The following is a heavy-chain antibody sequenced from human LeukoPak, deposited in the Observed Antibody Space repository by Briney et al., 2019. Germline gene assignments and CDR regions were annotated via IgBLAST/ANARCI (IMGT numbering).Heavy chain of an antibody. D-gene: IGHD6-19*01. CDR2: IYTSGSP. J-gene: IGHJ4*02. CDR3: ARGTIAVAGPDY. Sequence: SETLSLTCTVSGGSISSGSYYWSWIRQPAGKGLEWIGRIYTSGSPNYNPSLKSRVTMSVDTSKNQFSLKLSSVAAADTAVYYCARGTIAVAGPDYWGQGTLVTVSS. CDR1: GGSISSGSYY. V-gene: IGHV4-61*02.